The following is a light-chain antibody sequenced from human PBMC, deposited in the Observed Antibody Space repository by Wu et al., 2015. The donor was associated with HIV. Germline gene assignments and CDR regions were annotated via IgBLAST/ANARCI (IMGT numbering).Light chain of an antibody. Sequence: IILTQSPAALSISPGERVTLSCRASRSVSSAVAWYQQKPGQAPRLLIYDASKRATGIPDRFTGSGSTTDYSLTISSLEPEDFAVYYCQQHVNWPLTFGQGTRPEIK. CDR3: QQHVNWPLT. V-gene: IGKV3-11*01. CDR1: RSVSSA. CDR2: DAS. J-gene: IGKJ5*01.